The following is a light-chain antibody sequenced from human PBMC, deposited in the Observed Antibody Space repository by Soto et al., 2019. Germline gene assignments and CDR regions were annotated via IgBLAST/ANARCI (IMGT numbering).Light chain of an antibody. J-gene: IGKJ4*01. Sequence: EVILTQFPATLSMSPGESATLSCRASENIRTSLAWYQHRPGQPPRLLIYHAFNRATGIPPRFSGGGSGTDFTLTISGLEPEDFAVYYCQQRASWPPFTFGGGTKVEI. CDR3: QQRASWPPFT. V-gene: IGKV3-11*01. CDR1: ENIRTS. CDR2: HAF.